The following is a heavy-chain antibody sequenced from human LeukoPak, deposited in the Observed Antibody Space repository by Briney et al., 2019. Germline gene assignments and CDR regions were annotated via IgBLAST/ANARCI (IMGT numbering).Heavy chain of an antibody. CDR3: YTTVVTPGPFDY. Sequence: QTGGSLRLSCAASGLTFSSYGMHWVRQAPGKGLEWVAFIRYDGSNKYYVDSVKGRFTISRDNSKNTLYLQMNSLRAEDTAVYYCYTTVVTPGPFDYWGQGTLVTVSS. CDR1: GLTFSSYG. CDR2: IRYDGSNK. V-gene: IGHV3-30*02. D-gene: IGHD4-23*01. J-gene: IGHJ4*02.